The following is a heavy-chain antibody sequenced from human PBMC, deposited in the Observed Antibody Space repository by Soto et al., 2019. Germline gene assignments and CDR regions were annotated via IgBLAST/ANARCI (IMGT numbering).Heavy chain of an antibody. D-gene: IGHD6-6*01. CDR3: AVGGAARLRYYYYYGMDV. CDR2: IIPIFGTA. J-gene: IGHJ6*02. CDR1: GRTFSSYA. Sequence: GASVKVSCKASGRTFSSYAISWVRQAPGQGLEWMGGIIPIFGTANYAQKFQGRVTITADESTSTAYMELSSLRSEDTAVYYCAVGGAARLRYYYYYGMDVWGQGTTVTVS. V-gene: IGHV1-69*13.